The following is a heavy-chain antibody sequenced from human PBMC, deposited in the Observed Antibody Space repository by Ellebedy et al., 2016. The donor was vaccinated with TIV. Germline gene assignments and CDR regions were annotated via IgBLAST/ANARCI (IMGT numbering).Heavy chain of an antibody. CDR3: AREFLSANYPDNFDY. D-gene: IGHD4/OR15-4a*01. CDR2: IYFSGNT. CDR1: GDSISSSNW. Sequence: MPSETLSLTCAVSGDSISSSNWWNWVRQPPGKRLEWIASIYFSGNTYYNPSLKTRVTMSVDTSESHFSLKMHSVTAADTAVYYCAREFLSANYPDNFDYWGQGALVTVSS. V-gene: IGHV4-4*02. J-gene: IGHJ4*02.